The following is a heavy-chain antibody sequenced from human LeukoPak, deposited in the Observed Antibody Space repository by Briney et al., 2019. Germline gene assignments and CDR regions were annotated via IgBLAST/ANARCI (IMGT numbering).Heavy chain of an antibody. CDR3: AKLTWGDYASPTHFDY. CDR2: ISYDGSNK. V-gene: IGHV3-30*18. D-gene: IGHD4-17*01. J-gene: IGHJ4*02. Sequence: PGGSLRLSCAASGFTFSSYGVHWVRQAPGKGLEWVAVISYDGSNKYYADSVKGRFTISRDNSKNTLYLQMNSLRAEDTAVYYCAKLTWGDYASPTHFDYWGQGTLVTVSS. CDR1: GFTFSSYG.